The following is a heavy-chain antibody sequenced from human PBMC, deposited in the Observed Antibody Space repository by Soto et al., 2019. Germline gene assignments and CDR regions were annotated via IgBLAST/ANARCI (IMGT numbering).Heavy chain of an antibody. CDR3: ARDEIAALFDY. Sequence: PGGSLRLSCAASGFTFSSYEMDWVRQAPGKGLEWVSYISSSGSTIYYADSVKGRFTISRDNAKNSLYLQMNSLRAEDTAVYYCARDEIAALFDYWGQGTLVTVS. CDR1: GFTFSSYE. J-gene: IGHJ4*02. CDR2: ISSSGSTI. V-gene: IGHV3-48*03. D-gene: IGHD2-21*01.